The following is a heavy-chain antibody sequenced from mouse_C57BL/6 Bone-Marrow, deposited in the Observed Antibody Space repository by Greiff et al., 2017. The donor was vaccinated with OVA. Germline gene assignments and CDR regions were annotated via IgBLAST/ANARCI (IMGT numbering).Heavy chain of an antibody. CDR1: GYTFTSYW. CDR3: AMGYLRYGSSYYYFDY. CDR2: IHPSDSDT. D-gene: IGHD1-1*01. J-gene: IGHJ2*01. V-gene: IGHV1-74*01. Sequence: QVQLQQPGAELVKPGASVKVSCKASGYTFTSYWMHWVKQRPGQGLEWIGRIHPSDSDTNYNQKFKGKATLTVDKSSSTAYMQLSSLTSEDSAVYYCAMGYLRYGSSYYYFDYWGQGTTLTVSS.